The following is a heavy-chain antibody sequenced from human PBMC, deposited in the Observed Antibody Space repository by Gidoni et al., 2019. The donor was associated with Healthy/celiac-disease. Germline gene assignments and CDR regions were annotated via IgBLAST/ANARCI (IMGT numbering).Heavy chain of an antibody. D-gene: IGHD6-13*01. CDR2: LYYSGST. CDR3: ARALGYSSSSVGGAVDWFDP. J-gene: IGHJ5*02. V-gene: IGHV4-31*03. Sequence: QVQLQESGPGQVKPSQTLSLACTVSGGYISSGGYHWSWIRQHPGKGLEWIGYLYYSGSTYYNPSLKSRVPISVDTAKNQFSLNLSSVTAADTAVYYCARALGYSSSSVGGAVDWFDPWGQGTLVTVSS. CDR1: GGYISSGGYH.